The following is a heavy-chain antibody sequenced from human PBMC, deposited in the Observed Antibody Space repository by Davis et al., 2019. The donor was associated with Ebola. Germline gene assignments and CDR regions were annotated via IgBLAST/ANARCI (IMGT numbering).Heavy chain of an antibody. Sequence: GESLKISCAASGFTFSSYWMHWVRQAPGKGLEWVSSISSDSDYIYYADSAKGRFTISRDNAKNSLYLQMNSLRAEDTAVYYCAPSDSWSGFYIEYWGQGTLVTVSS. CDR3: APSDSWSGFYIEY. V-gene: IGHV3-21*01. CDR1: GFTFSSYW. J-gene: IGHJ4*02. D-gene: IGHD3-3*01. CDR2: ISSDSDYI.